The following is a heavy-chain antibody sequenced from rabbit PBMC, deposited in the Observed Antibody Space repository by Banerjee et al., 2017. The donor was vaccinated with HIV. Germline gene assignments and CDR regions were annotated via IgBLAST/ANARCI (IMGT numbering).Heavy chain of an antibody. CDR1: GFSFSSSYY. CDR3: ARDLAGVIGWNFNL. Sequence: QSLEESRGDLVKPGASLTLTCTASGFSFSSSYYMCWVRQAPGKGLEWIACIDAGSSGKTYYATWAKGRFTISKTSWTTVTLQMTSLTAADTATYFCARDLAGVIGWNFNLWGPGTLVTVS. V-gene: IGHV1S40*01. J-gene: IGHJ4*01. CDR2: IDAGSSGKT. D-gene: IGHD4-1*01.